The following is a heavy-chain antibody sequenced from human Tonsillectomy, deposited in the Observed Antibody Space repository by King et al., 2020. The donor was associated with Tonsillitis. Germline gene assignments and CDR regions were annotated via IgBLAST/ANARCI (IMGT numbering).Heavy chain of an antibody. J-gene: IGHJ4*02. V-gene: IGHV4-34*01. CDR2: INHSGSP. CDR1: GGSFSGYY. Sequence: VQLQQWGAGLLKPSETLSLTCAVYGGSFSGYYWSWIRQPPGKGLEWIGEINHSGSPTYNPSLKSRVTISVDTSKNQFSLKLSSVTAADTAVYYCARRLRGYSYAPFDYWGQGTLVTVSS. CDR3: ARRLRGYSYAPFDY. D-gene: IGHD5-18*01.